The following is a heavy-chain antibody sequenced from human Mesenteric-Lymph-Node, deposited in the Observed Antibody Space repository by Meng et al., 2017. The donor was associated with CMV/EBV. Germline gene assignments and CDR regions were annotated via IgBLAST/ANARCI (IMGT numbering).Heavy chain of an antibody. CDR3: ARRGNYDSDYSEY. Sequence: QLQLHESGPGLVKPSATLSLSCIVSGDSISNSTYYWTWIRQPPGKGLEWIGSVHHSGTTYYNPSLKGRLTISVDTSANLFSLRLTTVTAADTATYYCARRGNYDSDYSEYWGQGTLVTVSS. D-gene: IGHD3-22*01. V-gene: IGHV4-39*01. CDR2: VHHSGTT. J-gene: IGHJ4*02. CDR1: GDSISNSTYY.